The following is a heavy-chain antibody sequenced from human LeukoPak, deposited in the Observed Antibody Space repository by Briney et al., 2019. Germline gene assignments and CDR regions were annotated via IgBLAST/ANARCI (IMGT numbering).Heavy chain of an antibody. D-gene: IGHD5-12*01. CDR2: ISSSGRKI. CDR1: GFTFSTYT. V-gene: IGHV3-21*01. Sequence: KAGGSLRLSCAGSGFTFSTYTMSWVRQAPGKGLEWVSSISSSGRKIYYADSVKGRFTISRDNAKNSLYLQMNSLRGEDTAVYYCARDWPKRGYSGYDSEQHHFDYWGQGTLVTVSS. J-gene: IGHJ4*02. CDR3: ARDWPKRGYSGYDSEQHHFDY.